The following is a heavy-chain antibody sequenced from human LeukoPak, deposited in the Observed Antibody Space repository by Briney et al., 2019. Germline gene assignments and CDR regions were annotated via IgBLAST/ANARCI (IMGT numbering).Heavy chain of an antibody. D-gene: IGHD3-16*01. J-gene: IGHJ5*02. CDR2: IYYSGST. Sequence: PSQTLSLTCTVSGGSISSGDYYWSWIRQPPGKGLEWIGYIYYSGSTYYNPSLKSRVTISVDTSKNQFSLKLSSVTAADTAVYYCAREGYPDYVWGIPKKNWFDPWGQGTLVTVSS. V-gene: IGHV4-30-4*01. CDR3: AREGYPDYVWGIPKKNWFDP. CDR1: GGSISSGDYY.